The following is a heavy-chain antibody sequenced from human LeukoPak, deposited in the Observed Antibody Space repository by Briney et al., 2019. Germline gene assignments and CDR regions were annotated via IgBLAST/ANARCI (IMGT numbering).Heavy chain of an antibody. V-gene: IGHV3-23*01. J-gene: IGHJ4*02. CDR3: VIWGDYDVLTGYYVPDY. Sequence: QPGGSLRLSCVASGFTFSNYALSWVRQAPGKGLEWVSAITGSGTNRYYADSLKGRFTTSRDNSKNTVFLQMNSLRHGDTAIYYCVIWGDYDVLTGYYVPDYWGQGTLVTAAS. CDR2: ITGSGTNR. CDR1: GFTFSNYA. D-gene: IGHD3-9*01.